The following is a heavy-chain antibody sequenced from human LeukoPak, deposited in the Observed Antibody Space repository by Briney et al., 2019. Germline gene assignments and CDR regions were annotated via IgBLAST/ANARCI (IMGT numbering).Heavy chain of an antibody. J-gene: IGHJ4*02. CDR3: ASRSPYSGYDLYDY. CDR2: IIPLFGAT. Sequence: SVKVSCKASGYTFTGYYMHWVRQAPGQGLEWMGGIIPLFGATNFAQRFQGRVTFTADKTTSTAYMELSSLRSEDTAVYYCASRSPYSGYDLYDYWGQGTLITVSS. V-gene: IGHV1-69*06. CDR1: GYTFTGYY. D-gene: IGHD5-12*01.